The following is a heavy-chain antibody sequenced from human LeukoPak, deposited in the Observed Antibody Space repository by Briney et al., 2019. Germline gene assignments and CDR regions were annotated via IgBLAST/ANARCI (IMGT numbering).Heavy chain of an antibody. CDR1: GGSISSYY. CDR2: IYYSGST. CDR3: ARGIYSGYGMDV. Sequence: SETLSLTCTVSGGSISSYYWSWIRQPPGKGLEWIGYIYYSGSTNYNPSLKSRVTISVDTSKNQFSLKLSSVTAADTAVYYCARGIYSGYGMDVWGQGTTVTVSS. V-gene: IGHV4-59*01. D-gene: IGHD5-12*01. J-gene: IGHJ6*02.